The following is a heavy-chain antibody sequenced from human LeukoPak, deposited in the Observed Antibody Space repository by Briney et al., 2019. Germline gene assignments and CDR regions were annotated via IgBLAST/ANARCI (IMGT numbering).Heavy chain of an antibody. CDR2: IYHSGST. V-gene: IGHV4-38-2*02. J-gene: IGHJ4*02. CDR3: ARVLTIFGVAIYYFDY. CDR1: GYSISSGYY. D-gene: IGHD3-3*01. Sequence: SETLSLTCTASGYSISSGYYWGCIRQPPGKGLEWIGSIYHSGSTYYNPSLKSRVTISVDTSKNQFSLKLSSVTAADTAVYYCARVLTIFGVAIYYFDYWGQGTLVTVSS.